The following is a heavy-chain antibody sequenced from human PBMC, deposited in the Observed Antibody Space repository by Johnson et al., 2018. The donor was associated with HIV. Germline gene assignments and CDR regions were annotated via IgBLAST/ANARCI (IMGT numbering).Heavy chain of an antibody. D-gene: IGHD3-9*01. CDR2: IKSKTDGGTT. Sequence: MQLVESGGGLVKPGGSLRLSCAASGFTFSNAWMSWVRQAPGKGLEWVGRIKSKTDGGTTDYAAPVKGRFTISRDDSKNTLYLQMNSLKTEDTAVYYCARGGYYDILTGYYALAAFDIWGQGTMVTVSS. CDR1: GFTFSNAW. J-gene: IGHJ3*02. CDR3: ARGGYYDILTGYYALAAFDI. V-gene: IGHV3-15*01.